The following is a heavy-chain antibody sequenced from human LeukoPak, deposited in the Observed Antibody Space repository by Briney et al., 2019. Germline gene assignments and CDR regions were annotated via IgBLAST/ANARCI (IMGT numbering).Heavy chain of an antibody. CDR2: IKEDGSEK. CDR1: GSPFSNSW. J-gene: IGHJ4*02. CDR3: ARGPH. Sequence: GGSLRLSCAASGSPFSNSWMSWVRQAPGKGLEWVANIKEDGSEKSYVDSVKGRFTISRDNTKNSLYLQMNSLRVDDTAIYYCARGPHWGRGTLVTVSS. V-gene: IGHV3-7*01.